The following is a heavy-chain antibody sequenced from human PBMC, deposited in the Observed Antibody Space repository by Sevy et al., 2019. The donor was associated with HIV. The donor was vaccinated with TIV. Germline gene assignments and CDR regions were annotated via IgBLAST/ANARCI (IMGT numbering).Heavy chain of an antibody. V-gene: IGHV3-7*03. J-gene: IGHJ6*02. Sequence: GGSLRLSCAASGFTFSSYWMSWVRQAPGKGLEWVANIKQDGSEKYYVDSVKGRFTISRDKAKNSLYLQMNSLRAEDKAVYYCARDWECTGGVCYFMDVWGQGTTVTVSS. CDR2: IKQDGSEK. D-gene: IGHD2-8*02. CDR1: GFTFSSYW. CDR3: ARDWECTGGVCYFMDV.